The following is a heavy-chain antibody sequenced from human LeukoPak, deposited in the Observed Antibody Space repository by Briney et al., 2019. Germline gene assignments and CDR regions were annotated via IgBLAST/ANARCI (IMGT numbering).Heavy chain of an antibody. CDR1: GGSISSSSYY. CDR3: ARGYCSGGRCYSYYYYNYMDV. D-gene: IGHD2-15*01. J-gene: IGHJ6*03. V-gene: IGHV4-39*07. Sequence: SETLSLTCTVSGGSISSSSYYWGWIRQPPGKGLEWIGSIHYSGSTNYNPSLKSRVTISVDTSKNQFSLKLSSVTAADTAVYYCARGYCSGGRCYSYYYYNYMDVWGKGTTVTVSS. CDR2: IHYSGST.